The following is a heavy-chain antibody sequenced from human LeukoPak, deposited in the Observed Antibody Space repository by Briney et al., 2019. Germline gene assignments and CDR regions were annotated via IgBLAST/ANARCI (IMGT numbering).Heavy chain of an antibody. CDR3: ARRPGGGGAFDI. CDR1: GDSIISYY. J-gene: IGHJ3*02. D-gene: IGHD2-15*01. V-gene: IGHV4-59*08. CDR2: IYYSGST. Sequence: SETLSLTCTVSGDSIISYYWNWIRQSPGKGLEWIGYIYYSGSTYYNPSLKSRVIISLDTSKNQFSLKLGSVTAADTAVYYCARRPGGGGAFDIWGQGTIVTVSS.